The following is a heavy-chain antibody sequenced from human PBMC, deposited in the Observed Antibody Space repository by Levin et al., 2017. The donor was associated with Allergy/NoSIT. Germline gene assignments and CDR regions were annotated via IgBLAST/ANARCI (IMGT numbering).Heavy chain of an antibody. D-gene: IGHD3-16*02. J-gene: IGHJ3*02. CDR1: GGSFSDPY. CDR2: INHSGST. CDR3: ARRDYIWGGYRHRAFDI. V-gene: IGHV4-34*01. Sequence: SQTLSLTCAVYGGSFSDPYWSWIRQVPGRGLEWIGEINHSGSTDYNPSLKSRLTISVDTSKNQYSLKLSSVTAADTAVYDCARRDYIWGGYRHRAFDIWGQGTMVTVSS.